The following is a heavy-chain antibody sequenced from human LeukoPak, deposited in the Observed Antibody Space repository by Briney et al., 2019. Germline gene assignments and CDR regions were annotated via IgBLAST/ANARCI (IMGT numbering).Heavy chain of an antibody. CDR3: ARGSAENYYYYGMDV. J-gene: IGHJ6*02. D-gene: IGHD2-15*01. Sequence: GESLKISCKGSGYSFTSYWIGWVRQMPGKGLEWMGIIYPGDSDTRCSPSFQAQVTISADKSISTAYLQWSSLKASDTAMYYCARGSAENYYYYGMDVWGQGTTVTVSS. V-gene: IGHV5-51*01. CDR1: GYSFTSYW. CDR2: IYPGDSDT.